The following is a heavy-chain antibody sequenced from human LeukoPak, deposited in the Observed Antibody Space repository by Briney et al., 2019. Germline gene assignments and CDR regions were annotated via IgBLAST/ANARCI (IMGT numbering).Heavy chain of an antibody. CDR3: AKDRPCSGGSCFSSPIDY. CDR2: ISGSVDNT. V-gene: IGHV3-23*01. Sequence: GGSLRLSCAASGFTFSSYEMSWVRQAPGKGLEWVSTISGSVDNTYYADSVKGRFIISRDNSKNTLYLEMNSLRAEDTAVYYCAKDRPCSGGSCFSSPIDYWGQGTLVTVSS. J-gene: IGHJ4*02. D-gene: IGHD2-15*01. CDR1: GFTFSSYE.